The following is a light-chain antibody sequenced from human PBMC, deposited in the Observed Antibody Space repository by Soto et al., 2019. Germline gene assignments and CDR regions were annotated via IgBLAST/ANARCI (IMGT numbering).Light chain of an antibody. CDR1: QSVSSN. CDR2: GAS. J-gene: IGKJ1*01. V-gene: IGKV3-15*01. CDR3: QXXNXWPRT. Sequence: EIVMTQSPATLSVSPGERATLSCRASQSVSSNLAWYQQKPGQAPRLLIYGASTRATGIPARFSGSGSGTEFTLTISXLXSEXXXVXXXQXXNXWPRTFGQGTKVEIK.